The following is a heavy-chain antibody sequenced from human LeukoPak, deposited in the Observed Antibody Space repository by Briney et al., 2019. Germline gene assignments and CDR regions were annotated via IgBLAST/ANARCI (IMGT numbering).Heavy chain of an antibody. D-gene: IGHD3-9*01. Sequence: GGSLRLSCAASGFPFSDYYMSWIRQAPGEGLEWVSYISSSGSTIYYADSVKGRFTISRDNAENSLYLQMNSLRAEDTAVYYCARVHTYYDILTGYEYYFDYWGQGTLVTVSS. V-gene: IGHV3-11*01. CDR1: GFPFSDYY. J-gene: IGHJ4*02. CDR2: ISSSGSTI. CDR3: ARVHTYYDILTGYEYYFDY.